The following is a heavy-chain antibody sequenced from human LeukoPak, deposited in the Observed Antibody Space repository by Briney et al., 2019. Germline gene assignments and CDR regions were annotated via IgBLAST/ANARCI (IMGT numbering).Heavy chain of an antibody. CDR2: ITGSCGST. V-gene: IGHV3-23*01. J-gene: IGHJ4*02. CDR3: ASLMRGATGCIGYGGEDY. D-gene: IGHD5-12*01. Sequence: RGSLLLSCAASGFTLSKYARTWVRQTQGKGLQWVSAITGSCGSTYSSDSVKGRFANSRDNYNNMLYLQLNSLRAEDTAVCYCASLMRGATGCIGYGGEDYWGQGTLVTVSS. CDR1: GFTLSKYA.